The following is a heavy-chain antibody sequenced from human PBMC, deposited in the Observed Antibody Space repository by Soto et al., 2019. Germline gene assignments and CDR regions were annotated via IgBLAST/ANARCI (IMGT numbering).Heavy chain of an antibody. CDR1: GGSISSSTYY. D-gene: IGHD6-13*01. Sequence: SETLSLTCTVSGGSISSSTYYWGWVRQPPGKGLEWIGEIYHSGSTNYNPSLKSRVTISVDKSKNQFSLKLSSVTAADTAVYYCARVKLAAAGTLDAFDIWGQGTMVTVSS. J-gene: IGHJ3*02. CDR2: IYHSGST. CDR3: ARVKLAAAGTLDAFDI. V-gene: IGHV4-39*07.